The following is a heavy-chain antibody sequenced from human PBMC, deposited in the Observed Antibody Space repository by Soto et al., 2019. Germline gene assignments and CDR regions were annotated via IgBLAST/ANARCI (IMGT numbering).Heavy chain of an antibody. Sequence: ASVTVSCNASCYTFTSYVIIWLPQAPGQGLEWMVFISTYNGHTNYAQRLQDRVTMTTDASTSTAYMELRSLRSDDTAIYYCARETLITLVRGALEPRHYYSGMDGWGQGTTVTVS. D-gene: IGHD3-10*01. CDR1: CYTFTSYV. CDR3: ARETLITLVRGALEPRHYYSGMDG. CDR2: ISTYNGHT. V-gene: IGHV1-18*01. J-gene: IGHJ6*02.